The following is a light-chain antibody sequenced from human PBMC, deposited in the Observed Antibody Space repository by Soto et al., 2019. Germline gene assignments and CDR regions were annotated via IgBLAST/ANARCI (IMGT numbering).Light chain of an antibody. Sequence: QSVLTQPASVSGSPGQPITISCTGTSSDVGSYNLVSWYQQHPGKAPKLMIYEGSKRPSGVSNRFSGSKSGNTASLTISGLQAEDEADYYCCSYAGSRVFGGGTKLTVL. CDR3: CSYAGSRV. CDR2: EGS. J-gene: IGLJ3*02. CDR1: SSDVGSYNL. V-gene: IGLV2-23*01.